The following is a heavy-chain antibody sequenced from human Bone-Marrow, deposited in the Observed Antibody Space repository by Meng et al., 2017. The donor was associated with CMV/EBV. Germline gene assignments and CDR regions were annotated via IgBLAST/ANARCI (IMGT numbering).Heavy chain of an antibody. Sequence: SVKVSCKASGGTFSSYAISWVRQAPGQGLEWMGGIIPILGIANYAQKFQGRVTITADKSTSTAYMELSSLRSEDTAVYYCARAWKPSLSDYYGSGSYFGWFDPWGQGTLVTVSS. V-gene: IGHV1-69*10. D-gene: IGHD3-10*01. CDR2: IIPILGIA. CDR1: GGTFSSYA. CDR3: ARAWKPSLSDYYGSGSYFGWFDP. J-gene: IGHJ5*02.